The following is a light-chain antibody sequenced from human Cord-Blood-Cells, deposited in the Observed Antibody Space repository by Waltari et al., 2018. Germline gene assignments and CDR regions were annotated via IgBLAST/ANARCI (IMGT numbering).Light chain of an antibody. CDR1: QRLLHSDGKTY. V-gene: IGKV2D-29*02. CDR3: MQSIQLPLT. J-gene: IGKJ4*01. CDR2: EGS. Sequence: DIVMTQTPLSLSVTPGQPASISCKSSQRLLHSDGKTYLYWYLQKPGQSPQLLIYEGSNRFSGVPDRFSGSGSGTEFTLKISRVEAEDVGVYYCMQSIQLPLTFGGGTKGEIK.